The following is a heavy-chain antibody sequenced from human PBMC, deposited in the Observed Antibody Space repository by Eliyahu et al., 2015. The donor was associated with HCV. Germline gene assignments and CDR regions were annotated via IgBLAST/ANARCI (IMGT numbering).Heavy chain of an antibody. Sequence: QVQLVQSGAEVKKPGASVKVSCKASGYTFTSYGISWVRQAPGQGLEWMGWISAYNGNTNYAQKLQGRVTMTTDTSTSTAYMELRSLRSDDTAVYYCARDGSHFWSGYLLDSFDYWGQGTLVTVSS. V-gene: IGHV1-18*01. CDR1: GYTFTSYG. CDR2: ISAYNGNT. J-gene: IGHJ4*02. CDR3: ARDGSHFWSGYLLDSFDY. D-gene: IGHD3-3*02.